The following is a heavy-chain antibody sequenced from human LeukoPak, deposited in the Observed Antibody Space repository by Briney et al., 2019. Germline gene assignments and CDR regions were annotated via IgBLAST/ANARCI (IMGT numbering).Heavy chain of an antibody. J-gene: IGHJ4*02. Sequence: QPGGSLRLSCAASGFTFSSYAMSWVRQAPGKGLEWVSAISGSGGSTYYADSVKGRFTISRDNSKNTLYLQMNSLRAEDTAVYYCAKGENGRLRFFHALDYWGQGTLVTVSS. CDR3: AKGENGRLRFFHALDY. V-gene: IGHV3-23*01. D-gene: IGHD3-3*01. CDR2: ISGSGGST. CDR1: GFTFSSYA.